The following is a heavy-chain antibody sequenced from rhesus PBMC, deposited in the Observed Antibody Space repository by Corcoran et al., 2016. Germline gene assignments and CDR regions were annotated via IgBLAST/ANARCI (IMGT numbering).Heavy chain of an antibody. CDR2: ISGSDGYT. V-gene: IGHV4-173*01. D-gene: IGHD1-44*01. CDR1: GGSISSNW. CDR3: ARAPTSGGGY. Sequence: QLQLQESGPGLVKPSETLSLTCAVAGGSISSNWWSWIRPPPGMRLEWIGRISGSDGYTTYNPSLKSRVTISTDTSKNQLSLKLISVTAADTAVYYCARAPTSGGGYWGQGVLVTVS. J-gene: IGHJ4*01.